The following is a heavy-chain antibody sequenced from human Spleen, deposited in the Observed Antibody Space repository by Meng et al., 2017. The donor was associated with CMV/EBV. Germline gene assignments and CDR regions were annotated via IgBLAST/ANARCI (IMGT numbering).Heavy chain of an antibody. CDR1: GYTFTGYY. CDR3: AIQGLLPVDP. Sequence: SCKPSGYTFTGYYMHWVRQAPGQGLEWMGWINPNSGGTKYAQKFQGRVTMTRDTSISTAYMELSRLRSDDTAIYYCAIQGLLPVDPWGQGTLVTVSS. D-gene: IGHD1-14*01. J-gene: IGHJ5*02. V-gene: IGHV1-2*02. CDR2: INPNSGGT.